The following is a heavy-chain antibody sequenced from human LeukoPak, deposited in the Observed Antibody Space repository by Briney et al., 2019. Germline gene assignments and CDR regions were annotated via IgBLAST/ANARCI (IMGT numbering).Heavy chain of an antibody. CDR3: ASRSDGGYSYGYLDY. CDR2: INHSGST. J-gene: IGHJ4*02. CDR1: GGSFSGYY. V-gene: IGHV4-34*01. Sequence: SETLSLTCAVYGGSFSGYYWGWIRQPPGKGLEWIGEINHSGSTNYNPSLKSRVAISVDTSKNQFSLKLSSVTAADTAVYYCASRSDGGYSYGYLDYWGQGTLVTVSS. D-gene: IGHD5-18*01.